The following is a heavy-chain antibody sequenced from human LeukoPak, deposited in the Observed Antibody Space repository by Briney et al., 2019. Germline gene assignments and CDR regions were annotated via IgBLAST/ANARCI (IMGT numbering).Heavy chain of an antibody. CDR1: GFTFSSYS. Sequence: GGSLRLSCAASGFTFSSYSMNWVRQAPGKGLEWVSSISSSSSYIYYADSVKGRFTISRDNAKNSLYLQMNSLRAEDTAVYYCARLDSGYDFWSGYPDVWGKGTTVTVSS. D-gene: IGHD3-3*01. CDR3: ARLDSGYDFWSGYPDV. CDR2: ISSSSSYI. J-gene: IGHJ6*04. V-gene: IGHV3-21*01.